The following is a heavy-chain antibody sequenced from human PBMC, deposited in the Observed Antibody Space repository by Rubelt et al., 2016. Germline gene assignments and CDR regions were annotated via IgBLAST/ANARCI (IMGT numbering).Heavy chain of an antibody. CDR1: GFTSSRYQ. V-gene: IGHV3-7*01. CDR2: MKEDGSGE. CDR3: ARDGV. Sequence: EVQVVESGGGLVQPGGSLRLSCAMSGFTSSRYQMTWIRQAPGKGLEWLASMKEDGSGENYVDSVKGRFTMSRDNAKNSLFLQMDRLRVEDTAVYYCARDGVWGQGTLVTVSA. D-gene: IGHD3-3*01. J-gene: IGHJ4*02.